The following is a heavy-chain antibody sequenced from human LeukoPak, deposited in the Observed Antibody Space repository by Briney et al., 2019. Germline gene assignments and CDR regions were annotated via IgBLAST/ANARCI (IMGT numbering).Heavy chain of an antibody. CDR3: ARHREGPTYYFDY. V-gene: IGHV4-39*01. Sequence: SETLSLTCTVSGASLSSSGYYWGWIRQPPGKGLEWIGIIYYSGRTYYDPSLKSRVTISLDTSKNQFSLELISVTAADTAVYYCARHREGPTYYFDYWGRGTLVNVSS. D-gene: IGHD1-26*01. CDR1: GASLSSSGYY. CDR2: IYYSGRT. J-gene: IGHJ4*02.